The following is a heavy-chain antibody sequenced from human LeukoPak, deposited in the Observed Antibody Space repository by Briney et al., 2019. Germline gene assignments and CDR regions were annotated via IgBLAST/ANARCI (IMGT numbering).Heavy chain of an antibody. V-gene: IGHV4-59*12. J-gene: IGHJ2*01. CDR2: IYYSGST. D-gene: IGHD4-17*01. CDR3: ARDSYGAANPYWYFDL. Sequence: SETLSLTCTVSGGSISSYYWSWIRQPPGKGLEWIGYIYYSGSTNYNPSLKSRVTISVDTSKNQFSLKLSSVTAADTAVYYCARDSYGAANPYWYFDLWGRGTLVTVSS. CDR1: GGSISSYY.